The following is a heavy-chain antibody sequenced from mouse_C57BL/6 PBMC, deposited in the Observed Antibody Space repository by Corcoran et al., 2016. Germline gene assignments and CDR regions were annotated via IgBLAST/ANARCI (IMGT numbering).Heavy chain of an antibody. CDR3: ARMGTSYVARDY. CDR1: RYTFTDYY. J-gene: IGHJ4*01. Sequence: EVQLQQSGPELVKPGASVKISSKASRYTFTDYYMNWVKQSHGKSLEWIGDINPNNGGTSYNQKFKGKATLTVDKSSSTAYMELRSLTSEGSAVYYCARMGTSYVARDYWGQGTSVTVSS. V-gene: IGHV1-26*01. CDR2: INPNNGGT. D-gene: IGHD1-1*01.